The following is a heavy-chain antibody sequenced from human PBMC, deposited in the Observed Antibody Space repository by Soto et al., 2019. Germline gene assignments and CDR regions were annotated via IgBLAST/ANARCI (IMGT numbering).Heavy chain of an antibody. V-gene: IGHV3-23*01. CDR1: GFIFSTFA. CDR2: ISASGGNT. Sequence: EVQLLESGGGLVQPGGSLRLSCTGSGFIFSTFAMSWVRQAPGKGLEWLSAISASGGNTYYPDSVKGRFTISRDISENTLYLQMSSLGGEDTAVYHCAKEPTSTVERAFDLWGRGTMVTVSS. J-gene: IGHJ3*01. D-gene: IGHD4-17*01. CDR3: AKEPTSTVERAFDL.